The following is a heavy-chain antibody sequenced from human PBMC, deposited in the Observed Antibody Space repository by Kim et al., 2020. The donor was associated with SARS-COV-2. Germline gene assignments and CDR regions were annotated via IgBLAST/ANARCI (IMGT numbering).Heavy chain of an antibody. D-gene: IGHD3-22*01. CDR2: IEQDGSEK. Sequence: GGSLRLSCAASGFTFRSHSMSWVRLAPGKGLEWVANIEQDGSEKFYVDSVKGRFTISRDNAKNSLNLQMNSLRAEDTAVYYCARVGEFYNSRGYYSMDLDYWGQGTLVTVSS. V-gene: IGHV3-7*03. CDR3: ARVGEFYNSRGYYSMDLDY. J-gene: IGHJ4*02. CDR1: GFTFRSHS.